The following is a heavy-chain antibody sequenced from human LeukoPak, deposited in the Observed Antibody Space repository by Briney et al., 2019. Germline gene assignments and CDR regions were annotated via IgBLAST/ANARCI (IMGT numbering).Heavy chain of an antibody. Sequence: PGGSLRLSCAASGFTFNNYAMSWVRQAPGRGLEWVSAISGSGGDTYYAGSVKGRFTISRDNSNNTLYLQVNSLRAEDTAVYYCAKEGEGQYYDSSGYFDYWGQGTLVTVSS. CDR2: ISGSGGDT. D-gene: IGHD3-22*01. CDR1: GFTFNNYA. V-gene: IGHV3-23*01. CDR3: AKEGEGQYYDSSGYFDY. J-gene: IGHJ4*02.